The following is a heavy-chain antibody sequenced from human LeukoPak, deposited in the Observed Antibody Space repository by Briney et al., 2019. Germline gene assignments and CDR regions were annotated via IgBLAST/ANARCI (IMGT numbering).Heavy chain of an antibody. CDR3: ARDHLGLSDSNDY. J-gene: IGHJ4*02. Sequence: GRSLRLSCAASGFTFSSYGMHWVRQAPGKGLEWVAVISYDGSNKYYADSVKGRFTISRDNSKNTLYLQMNSLRAEDAAVYYCARDHLGLSDSNDYWGQGTLATVSS. CDR1: GFTFSSYG. CDR2: ISYDGSNK. V-gene: IGHV3-30*03. D-gene: IGHD3-22*01.